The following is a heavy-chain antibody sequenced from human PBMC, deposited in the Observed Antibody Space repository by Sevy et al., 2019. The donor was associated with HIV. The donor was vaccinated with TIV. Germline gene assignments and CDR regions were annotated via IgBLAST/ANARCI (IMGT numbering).Heavy chain of an antibody. Sequence: ASVKVSCKASGYTFTDYYIHWVRQAPGQGLEWMAWINPNDGVTNYAQRFQGGVTVTRDTSISTAYMELRKLGSDDTAIYYCARLTTMPTSGLYGMDVWGQGTTVTVSS. CDR2: INPNDGVT. J-gene: IGHJ6*02. CDR3: ARLTTMPTSGLYGMDV. CDR1: GYTFTDYY. D-gene: IGHD1-1*01. V-gene: IGHV1-2*02.